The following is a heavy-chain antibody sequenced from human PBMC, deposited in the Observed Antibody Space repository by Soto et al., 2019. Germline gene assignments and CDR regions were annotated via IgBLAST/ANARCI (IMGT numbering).Heavy chain of an antibody. CDR1: GFTVSSNY. Sequence: EVQLVESGGGLIQPGGSLRLSCAASGFTVSSNYMSWLRQAPGKGLEWVPVIHSGGSTYYGDSVKGRFTISRDNSKNSLYLQMNSLRAEDTAVYYCASEAYCDGDCYSEYFQHWGQGTLVTVCS. CDR2: IHSGGST. D-gene: IGHD2-21*02. V-gene: IGHV3-53*01. J-gene: IGHJ1*01. CDR3: ASEAYCDGDCYSEYFQH.